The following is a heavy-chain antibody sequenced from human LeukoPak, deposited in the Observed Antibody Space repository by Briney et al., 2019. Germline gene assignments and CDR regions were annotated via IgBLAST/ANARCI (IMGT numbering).Heavy chain of an antibody. Sequence: GGSLRLSCAASGFTFSSYEMNWVRQAPGKGLEWVSYISSSGSTIYYADSVKGRFTISRDNARNSLYLQMNSLRAEDTAVYYCARGVGAPVSHWGQGTLVTVSS. CDR3: ARGVGAPVSH. CDR2: ISSSGSTI. CDR1: GFTFSSYE. V-gene: IGHV3-48*03. J-gene: IGHJ4*02. D-gene: IGHD1-26*01.